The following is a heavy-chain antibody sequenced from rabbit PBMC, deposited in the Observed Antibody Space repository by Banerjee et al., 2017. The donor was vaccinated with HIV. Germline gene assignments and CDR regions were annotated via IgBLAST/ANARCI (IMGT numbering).Heavy chain of an antibody. CDR2: IYTSTGST. V-gene: IGHV1S43*01. CDR3: ARDPGSNDYTEFNL. D-gene: IGHD8-1*01. J-gene: IGHJ4*01. CDR1: GIDFSSYYY. Sequence: QSLEESGGDLVKPGGTLTLTCTASGIDFSSYYYMCWVRQPPGKGLELIAFIYTSTGSTGYASWVNGRFTISRITTLNTVVLKITSLTAADKATYFCARDPGSNDYTEFNLWGPGTLVTVS.